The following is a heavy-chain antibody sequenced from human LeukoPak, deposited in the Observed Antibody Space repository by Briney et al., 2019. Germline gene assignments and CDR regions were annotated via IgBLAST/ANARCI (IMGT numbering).Heavy chain of an antibody. CDR2: VSYSGNT. V-gene: IGHV4-39*01. Sequence: PSETLSLTCTVSGGSTSSGSYNWGWIRQPPGKGLEWIGSVSYSGNTYYNPSLKSRVTMSVDTSKNQFSLNLSSVTAADRAVYYCARRGRSSWLNWFDPWGHGTQVTVSS. CDR1: GGSTSSGSYN. D-gene: IGHD6-13*01. J-gene: IGHJ5*02. CDR3: ARRGRSSWLNWFDP.